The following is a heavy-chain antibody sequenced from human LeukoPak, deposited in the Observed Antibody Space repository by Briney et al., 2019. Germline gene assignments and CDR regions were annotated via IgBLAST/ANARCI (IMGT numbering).Heavy chain of an antibody. CDR2: ISGSGGST. J-gene: IGHJ6*03. D-gene: IGHD2-2*01. CDR1: GFTFSSYA. V-gene: IGHV3-23*01. CDR3: ATRPAYYMDV. Sequence: GGSLRLSCAASGFTFSSYAMSWVRQAPGKGLEWVLAISGSGGSTYYADSVKGRFTISRDNSKNTLYLQMNSLRAEDTAVYYCATRPAYYMDVWGKGTTVTVSS.